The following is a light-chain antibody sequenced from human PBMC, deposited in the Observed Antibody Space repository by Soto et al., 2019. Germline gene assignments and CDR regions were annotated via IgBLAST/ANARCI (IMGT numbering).Light chain of an antibody. Sequence: QSALTQPASVSGSPGQSITISCTGTSSEVGGYNYVSWYQQHPGTAPKLMIYDVSNRPSGVSNRFSGSKSGNTASLTISGLRAGDEVEYYCSSYTSSRKVVFGGGTKLTVL. CDR3: SSYTSSRKVV. V-gene: IGLV2-14*01. CDR2: DVS. CDR1: SSEVGGYNY. J-gene: IGLJ2*01.